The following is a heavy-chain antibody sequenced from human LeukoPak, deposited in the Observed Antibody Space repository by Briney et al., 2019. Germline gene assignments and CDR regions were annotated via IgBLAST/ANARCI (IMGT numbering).Heavy chain of an antibody. D-gene: IGHD2-21*02. CDR2: IKSDVSKT. Sequence: GGSLRLSCAASGYSFSTDWMHWVRQAPGKGLVWVARIKSDVSKTDYAASVKGRFTISRGDANNILYLQMNSLRVDDTAVYYCTAIRPDYWGQGTVVTVSS. V-gene: IGHV3-74*01. CDR3: TAIRPDY. CDR1: GYSFSTDW. J-gene: IGHJ4*02.